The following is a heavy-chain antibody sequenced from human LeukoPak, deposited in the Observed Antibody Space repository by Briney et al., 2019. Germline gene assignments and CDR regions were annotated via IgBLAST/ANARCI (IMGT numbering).Heavy chain of an antibody. V-gene: IGHV4-38-2*02. CDR1: GYSISSGYY. J-gene: IGHJ4*02. CDR2: IYHSGST. CDR3: ARSYGSGSRLVLDY. D-gene: IGHD3-10*01. Sequence: PSETLSLTCTVSGYSISSGYYWGWIRQPPGKGLEWIGSIYHSGSTYHNPSLKSRVTISVDTSKNQFSLKLSSVTAADTAVYYCARSYGSGSRLVLDYWGQGTLVTVSS.